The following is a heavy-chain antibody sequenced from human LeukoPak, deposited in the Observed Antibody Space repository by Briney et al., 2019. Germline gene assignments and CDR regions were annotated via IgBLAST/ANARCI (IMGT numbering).Heavy chain of an antibody. CDR3: ARDQGKGYYYYGMDV. CDR1: GFTFNDYA. V-gene: IGHV3-30-3*01. J-gene: IGHJ6*02. Sequence: GGSLRLSCAASGFTFNDYAMHWVRQAPGKGLEWVAFISSDGSNKYYADSVRGRFTISRDNSKNTLYLQVNSLRAEDTAVYYCARDQGKGYYYYGMDVWGQGTTVTVSS. CDR2: ISSDGSNK.